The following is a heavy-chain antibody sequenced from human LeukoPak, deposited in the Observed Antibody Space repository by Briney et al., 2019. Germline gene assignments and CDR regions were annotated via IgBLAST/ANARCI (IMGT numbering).Heavy chain of an antibody. CDR3: ARVKYDSSGYAFDY. CDR2: IYYSGYT. D-gene: IGHD3-22*01. Sequence: SETLSLTCTVSGGSISSYYWSWIRQPPGKGLEWIGYIYYSGYTNYNPSLKSRVTISVDTSKNQFSLKLSSVTAADTAVYYCARVKYDSSGYAFDYWGQGTLVTVSS. CDR1: GGSISSYY. V-gene: IGHV4-59*01. J-gene: IGHJ4*02.